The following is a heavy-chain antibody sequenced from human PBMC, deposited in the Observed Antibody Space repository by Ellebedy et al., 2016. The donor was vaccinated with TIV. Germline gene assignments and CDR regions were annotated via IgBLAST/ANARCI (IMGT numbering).Heavy chain of an antibody. CDR2: IFPGDSDS. J-gene: IGHJ4*02. Sequence: PGGSLRLSCKASGYSFTSYWIGWVRQMPGKGLEWMGIIFPGDSDSRYSPSFQGQVTISADNSITTAYLQWSSLKASDTAMYYCARYSNGGSHYWGQGTLVTVSS. CDR1: GYSFTSYW. CDR3: ARYSNGGSHY. D-gene: IGHD2-8*01. V-gene: IGHV5-51*01.